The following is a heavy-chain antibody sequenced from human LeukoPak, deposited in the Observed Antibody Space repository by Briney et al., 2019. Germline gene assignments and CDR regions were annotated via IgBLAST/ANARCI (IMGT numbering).Heavy chain of an antibody. CDR3: ARDISEGDYAWWFDP. CDR2: INPSGGST. J-gene: IGHJ5*02. CDR1: GYTFTSYY. D-gene: IGHD3-16*01. Sequence: ASVKVSCKASGYTFTSYYMHWVRQAPGQGLEWMGIINPSGGSTSYAQKFQDRVTMTGDMSTSTVYMELSSLRSDDTAVYFCARDISEGDYAWWFDPWGQGTLVTVAS. V-gene: IGHV1-46*01.